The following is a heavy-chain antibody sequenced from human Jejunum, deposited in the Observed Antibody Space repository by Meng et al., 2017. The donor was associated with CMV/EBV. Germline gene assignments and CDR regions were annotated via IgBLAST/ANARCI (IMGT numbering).Heavy chain of an antibody. V-gene: IGHV3-11*01. Sequence: AAGFPFRDDNKTGTRRATGRGLEWFTYIRSGRRTKNNADSGMGRFPISRNNAKKSVYLKMNSLRADDTAFYYCARGGGGDAFDIWGQGTMVTVSS. D-gene: IGHD1-26*01. CDR3: ARGGGGDAFDI. J-gene: IGHJ3*02. CDR1: GFPFRDDN. CDR2: IRSGRRTK.